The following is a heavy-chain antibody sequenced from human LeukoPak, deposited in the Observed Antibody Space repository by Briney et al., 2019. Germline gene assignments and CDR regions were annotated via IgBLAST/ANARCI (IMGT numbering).Heavy chain of an antibody. CDR3: ARLPYDEPDY. CDR2: ISPNSGGT. D-gene: IGHD3-3*01. V-gene: IGHV1-2*02. CDR1: GYTFTYYY. J-gene: IGHJ4*02. Sequence: ASVKVPCKASGYTFTYYYVHWVRQAPGQGLEWMGCISPNSGGTHYAQKFQGRVTMTRDTSITTAYMELSRLRSDDTAVYFCARLPYDEPDYWGQGTLVTVSS.